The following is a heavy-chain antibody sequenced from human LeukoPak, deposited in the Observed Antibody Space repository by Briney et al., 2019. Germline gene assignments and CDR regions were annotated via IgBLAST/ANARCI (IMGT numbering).Heavy chain of an antibody. J-gene: IGHJ4*02. CDR2: INHSGST. V-gene: IGHV4-34*01. Sequence: SETLSLTCAVYGGSFSGYYWSWIRQPPGKGLEWIGEINHSGSTNYNPSLKSRVTISVDTSKNQFSLKLSSVTAADTAVFYCATGHCTTMIVVVIPEYYFDYWGQGTLVTVSS. CDR1: GGSFSGYY. CDR3: ATGHCTTMIVVVIPEYYFDY. D-gene: IGHD3-22*01.